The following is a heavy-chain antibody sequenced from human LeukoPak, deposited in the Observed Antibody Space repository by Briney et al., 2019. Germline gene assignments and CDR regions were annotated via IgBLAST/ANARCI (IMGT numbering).Heavy chain of an antibody. CDR3: ARDIVVVVAATPGYFDY. Sequence: RSGGSLRLSCAASGFTFDDYGMSWVRQAPGKGLEWVSGINWNGGSTGYADSVKGRFTISRDNAKNSLYLQMNSLRAEDTALYYCARDIVVVVAATPGYFDYWGQGTLVTVSS. V-gene: IGHV3-20*04. D-gene: IGHD2-15*01. CDR2: INWNGGST. CDR1: GFTFDDYG. J-gene: IGHJ4*02.